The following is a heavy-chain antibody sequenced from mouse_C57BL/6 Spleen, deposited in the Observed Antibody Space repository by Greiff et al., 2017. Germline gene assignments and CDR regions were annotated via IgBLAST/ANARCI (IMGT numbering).Heavy chain of an antibody. J-gene: IGHJ2*01. V-gene: IGHV3-6*01. Sequence: EVQRVESGPGLVKPSQSLSLTCSVTGYSITSGYYWNWIRQFPGNKLEWMGYISYDGSNNYNPSLKNRISITRDTSKNQFFLKLNSVTTEDTATYYCAREYLYYFDYWGQGTTLTVSS. CDR3: AREYLYYFDY. CDR1: GYSITSGYY. CDR2: ISYDGSN.